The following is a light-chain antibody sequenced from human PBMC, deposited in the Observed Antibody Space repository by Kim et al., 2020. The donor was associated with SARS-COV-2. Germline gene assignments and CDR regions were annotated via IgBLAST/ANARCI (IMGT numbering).Light chain of an antibody. J-gene: IGKJ2*01. CDR2: AAS. CDR3: EQYYSYHKT. CDR1: QGISSY. V-gene: IGKV1-8*01. Sequence: IRMTQSPSSLSASTGDRATITCRASQGISSYLAWYQQKPGKAPKLLIYAASTLQSGVPSRFSGSGSGTDFTLTISCLQSEDFATYYCEQYYSYHKTFGQGTKLEI.